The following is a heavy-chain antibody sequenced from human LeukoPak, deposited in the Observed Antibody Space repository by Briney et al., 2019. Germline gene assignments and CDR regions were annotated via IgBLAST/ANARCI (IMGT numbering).Heavy chain of an antibody. CDR3: ARGDTAMVTDAFDI. V-gene: IGHV4-39*07. CDR1: GGTISSSSYY. D-gene: IGHD5-18*01. CDR2: IYYSGST. J-gene: IGHJ3*02. Sequence: SETLSLTCTVSGGTISSSSYYWGWIRQPPGKGLEWIGSIYYSGSTYYNPSLKSRVTISVDTSKNQFSLKLSSVTAADTAVYYCARGDTAMVTDAFDIWGQGTTVTVSS.